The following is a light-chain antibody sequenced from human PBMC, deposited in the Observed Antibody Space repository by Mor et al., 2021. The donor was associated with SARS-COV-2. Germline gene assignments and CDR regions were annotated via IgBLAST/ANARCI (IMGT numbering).Light chain of an antibody. CDR2: DAS. V-gene: IGKV3-11*01. Sequence: KPGQAPRLLILDASNRATGTPARFSGSGSGTDFTLIITRVEPEDSAIYYCQQCSNWPPTFGQGTKLEI. CDR3: QQCSNWPPT. J-gene: IGKJ2*01.